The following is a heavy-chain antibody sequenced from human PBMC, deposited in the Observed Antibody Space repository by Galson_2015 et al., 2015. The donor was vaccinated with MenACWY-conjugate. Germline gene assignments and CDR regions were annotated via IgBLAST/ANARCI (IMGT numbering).Heavy chain of an antibody. V-gene: IGHV6-1*01. Sequence: CAISGGRASSDSAAWYWIRQSPSRGLEWLGRTYYRTQWYYDYALSVKSRLIINTDTSTNQFSLQLNSVTPEDTAVYYCAKEGAGLRGWGQGTLVIVSS. CDR2: TYYRTQWYY. CDR1: GGRASSDSAA. D-gene: IGHD5/OR15-5a*01. CDR3: AKEGAGLRG. J-gene: IGHJ4*02.